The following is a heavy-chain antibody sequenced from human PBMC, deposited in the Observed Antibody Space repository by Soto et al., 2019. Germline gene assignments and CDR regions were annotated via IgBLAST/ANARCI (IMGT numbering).Heavy chain of an antibody. CDR3: AIRTANDYGDYDPSYFDY. D-gene: IGHD4-17*01. CDR2: ISGSGGST. J-gene: IGHJ4*02. CDR1: GFTFSSYA. Sequence: GGSLRLSCAASGFTFSSYAMSWVRQAPGKGLEWVSAISGSGGSTYYADSVKGRFTISRDNSKNTLYLQMNSLRAEDTAVYYCAIRTANDYGDYDPSYFDYWGQGTLVTVSS. V-gene: IGHV3-23*01.